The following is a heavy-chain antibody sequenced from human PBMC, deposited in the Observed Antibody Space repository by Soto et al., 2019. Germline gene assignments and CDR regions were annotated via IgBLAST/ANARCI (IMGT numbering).Heavy chain of an antibody. Sequence: VGSLRLSCAASGFTFSDYYMTWIRQAPGKGLEWVSYISGSSSYSYTNYADSVKGRFTISRDNAKNSLYLQMNSLRAEDTAVYYCARSANSFDYWGQGTLVTVSS. CDR3: ARSANSFDY. J-gene: IGHJ4*02. V-gene: IGHV3-11*06. CDR1: GFTFSDYY. CDR2: ISGSSSYSYT.